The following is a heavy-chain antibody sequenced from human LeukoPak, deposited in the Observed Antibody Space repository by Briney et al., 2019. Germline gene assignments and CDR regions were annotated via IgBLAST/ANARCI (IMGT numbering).Heavy chain of an antibody. CDR3: AKKVRGPSHPLDF. V-gene: IGHV1-8*01. D-gene: IGHD5-12*01. J-gene: IGHJ4*02. CDR2: INPEKRDT. Sequence: ASVKVSCKASGYTFTSYDINWVRQATGQGLEWMGWINPEKRDTGYAHKFQGRVTMTSDTSISTAYMELSGLRSDDTAVYYCAKKVRGPSHPLDFWGQGTLVTVSS. CDR1: GYTFTSYD.